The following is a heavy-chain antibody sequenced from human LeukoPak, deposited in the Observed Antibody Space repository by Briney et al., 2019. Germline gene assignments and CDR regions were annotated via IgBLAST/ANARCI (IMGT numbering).Heavy chain of an antibody. Sequence: PSETLSLTCAVYGGSFSGYYWSWIRQPPGKGLEWIGEINHSGSTNYNPSLKSRVTISVDTSKNQFSLKLSSVTAADTAVYYCARGRSTSRCRNWFDPWGQGTLVTVSS. D-gene: IGHD2-2*01. V-gene: IGHV4-34*01. CDR3: ARGRSTSRCRNWFDP. CDR2: INHSGST. CDR1: GGSFSGYY. J-gene: IGHJ5*02.